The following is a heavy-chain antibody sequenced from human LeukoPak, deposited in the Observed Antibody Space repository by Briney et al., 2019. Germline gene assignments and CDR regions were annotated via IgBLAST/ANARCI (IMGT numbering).Heavy chain of an antibody. Sequence: ASVKVSCKASGGTFSSYAISWVRQAPGQGLEWMGGIIPIFGTANYAQKFQGRVTITADESTSTAYMELSSLRSEDTAVYYCAGGINRDYEEAYFDYWGQGTLVTVSS. V-gene: IGHV1-69*13. CDR1: GGTFSSYA. D-gene: IGHD4-17*01. CDR2: IIPIFGTA. CDR3: AGGINRDYEEAYFDY. J-gene: IGHJ4*02.